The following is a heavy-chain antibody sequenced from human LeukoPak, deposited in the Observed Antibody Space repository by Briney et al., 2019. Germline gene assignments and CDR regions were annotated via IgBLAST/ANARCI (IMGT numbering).Heavy chain of an antibody. J-gene: IGHJ4*02. CDR2: IRYDGSNE. CDR3: AMCSTTSCYIYSPFDY. D-gene: IGHD2-2*02. CDR1: GFTFNNYG. V-gene: IGHV3-30*02. Sequence: GGSLRLSCAASGFTFNNYGMHWVRQAPGKGLEWAAFIRYDGSNEHYAGSVRGRFTISRDNSKNTLYLQMNSLRAEDTAVYYCAMCSTTSCYIYSPFDYWGQGTLVTVSS.